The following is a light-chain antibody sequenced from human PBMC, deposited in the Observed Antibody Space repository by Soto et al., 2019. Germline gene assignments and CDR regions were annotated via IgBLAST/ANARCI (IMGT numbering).Light chain of an antibody. CDR2: DVS. CDR1: SSDVGGYNY. Sequence: QSALTQPASVSGSPGQSITISCTGTSSDVGGYNYVSLYQQHPGKAPKLMIYDVSNRTSGVSNRFSGSKSGNTASLTISGLQAEYEADYYCSSYTSSSTRVFGTGTKVTVL. V-gene: IGLV2-14*01. CDR3: SSYTSSSTRV. J-gene: IGLJ1*01.